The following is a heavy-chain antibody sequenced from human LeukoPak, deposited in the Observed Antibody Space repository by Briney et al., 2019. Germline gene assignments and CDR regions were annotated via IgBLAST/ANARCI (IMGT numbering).Heavy chain of an antibody. CDR3: ARPTLSPYYYDSSGDYDY. Sequence: ASVKVSCKASGYTFTGYYMHWVRQAPGQGLEWMGCVNPNSGGTNYAQKFQGRVTMTRDTSISTAYMELSRLRSDDTAVYYCARPTLSPYYYDSSGDYDYWGQGTLVTVSS. D-gene: IGHD3-22*01. J-gene: IGHJ4*02. CDR1: GYTFTGYY. V-gene: IGHV1-2*02. CDR2: VNPNSGGT.